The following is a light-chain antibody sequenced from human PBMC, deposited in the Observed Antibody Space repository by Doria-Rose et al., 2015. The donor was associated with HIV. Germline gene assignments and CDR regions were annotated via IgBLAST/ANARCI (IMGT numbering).Light chain of an antibody. CDR1: QWFSSTY. J-gene: IGKJ1*01. CDR3: HQYGTSWS. CDR2: DGS. V-gene: IGKV3-20*01. Sequence: EIVMTQSPGTLSLSPGARATLSCRDSQWFSSTYLAWYQQKPGQAPSLLIYDGSTRATGIPDRFSASGSGTDFTLTINRLEPEDFALYYCHQYGTSWSFGQGTKVEI.